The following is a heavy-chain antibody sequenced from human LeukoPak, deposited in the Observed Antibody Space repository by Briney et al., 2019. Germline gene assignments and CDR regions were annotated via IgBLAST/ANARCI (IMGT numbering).Heavy chain of an antibody. CDR1: GGSFSGYY. Sequence: PSETLSLTCAVYGGSFSGYYWSWIRQPPGKGLEWIGEINHSGSTNYNPSLKSRVTISVDTSKNQFSLKLSSVTAADTAVYYCARQGSSWPIYYYYYMDVWGKGTTVTVSS. V-gene: IGHV4-34*01. D-gene: IGHD6-13*01. J-gene: IGHJ6*03. CDR3: ARQGSSWPIYYYYYMDV. CDR2: INHSGST.